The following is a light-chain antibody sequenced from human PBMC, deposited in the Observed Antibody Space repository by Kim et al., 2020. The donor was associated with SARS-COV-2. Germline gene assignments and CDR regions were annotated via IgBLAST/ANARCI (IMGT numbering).Light chain of an antibody. J-gene: IGKJ2*01. V-gene: IGKV1-5*03. CDR2: KAS. CDR1: QRISSW. CDR3: QHYNAYPVS. Sequence: SASVGEGVTITCRASQRISSWLAWYQQKPGKAPKLLMYKASILEGGVPSRFSGSGSGTEFTLTISPLQPDDFATYYCQHYNAYPVSFGQGTKLEI.